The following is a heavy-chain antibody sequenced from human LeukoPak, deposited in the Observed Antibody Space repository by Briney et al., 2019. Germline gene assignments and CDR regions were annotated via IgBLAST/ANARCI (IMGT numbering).Heavy chain of an antibody. J-gene: IGHJ4*02. D-gene: IGHD2-15*01. V-gene: IGHV1-2*02. CDR2: INPNSGGT. CDR1: GYTFTSYD. Sequence: ASVKVSCKASGYTFTSYDINWVRQATGQGLEWMGWINPNSGGTNYAQKFQGRVTMTRDTSISTAYMELSRLRSDDTAVYYCARSVVVVVAADYFDYWGQGTLVTVSS. CDR3: ARSVVVVVAADYFDY.